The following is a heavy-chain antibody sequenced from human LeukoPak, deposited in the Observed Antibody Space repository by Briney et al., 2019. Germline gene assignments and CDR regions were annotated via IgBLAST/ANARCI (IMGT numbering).Heavy chain of an antibody. Sequence: PSETLSLTCTVSGGSISSYYWSWIRQPPGKGLEWIGYIYYSGSTNYNPSLKSRVTISVDTSKNQFSLKLSSVTAADTAVYYCARGPLWFGELPFDPWGQGTLVTVSS. CDR2: IYYSGST. J-gene: IGHJ5*02. D-gene: IGHD3-10*01. V-gene: IGHV4-59*12. CDR3: ARGPLWFGELPFDP. CDR1: GGSISSYY.